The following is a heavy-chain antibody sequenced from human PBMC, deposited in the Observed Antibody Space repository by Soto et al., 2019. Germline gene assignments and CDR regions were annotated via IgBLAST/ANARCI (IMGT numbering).Heavy chain of an antibody. J-gene: IGHJ4*02. V-gene: IGHV3-73*01. Sequence: EVQLVESGGGLVQPGGSLKLSCAASGFTFSGSAMHWVRQASGKGLEWVGRIRSKANSYATAYAASVKGRFTISRDDSKNTAYLQMNSLKTEDTAVYYCTRPPIAVADNVRDYWGQGTLVTVSS. CDR2: IRSKANSYAT. CDR1: GFTFSGSA. CDR3: TRPPIAVADNVRDY. D-gene: IGHD6-19*01.